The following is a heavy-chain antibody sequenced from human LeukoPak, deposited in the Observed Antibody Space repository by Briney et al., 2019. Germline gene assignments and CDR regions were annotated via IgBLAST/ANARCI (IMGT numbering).Heavy chain of an antibody. V-gene: IGHV3-23*01. CDR3: AKVPAHSSLGIGAFDI. J-gene: IGHJ3*02. CDR2: SGGST. Sequence: SGGSTYYADSVKGRFTISRDNSKNTLYLQMNSLRAEDTAVYYCAKVPAHSSLGIGAFDIWGQGTMVTVSS. D-gene: IGHD6-13*01.